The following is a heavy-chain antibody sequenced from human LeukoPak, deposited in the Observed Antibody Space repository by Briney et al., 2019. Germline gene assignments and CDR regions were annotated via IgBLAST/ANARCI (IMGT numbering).Heavy chain of an antibody. J-gene: IGHJ4*02. CDR3: VRVEPTASGKHDC. D-gene: IGHD1-26*01. V-gene: IGHV3-74*01. CDR1: GFTFSTYW. Sequence: PGGSLRLSCAASGFTFSTYWMQWVRQAPGKGLVFVSRINPDGTTTNYADSVKGRFTISRDNAKNTLSLQLSSLRVEDKAVYYCVRVEPTASGKHDCWGEGTQVTVSS. CDR2: INPDGTTT.